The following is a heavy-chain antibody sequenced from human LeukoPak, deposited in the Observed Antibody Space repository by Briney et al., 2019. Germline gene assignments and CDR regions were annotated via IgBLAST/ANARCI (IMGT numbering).Heavy chain of an antibody. J-gene: IGHJ4*02. V-gene: IGHV4-59*01. CDR3: ARPRRYSGYDYRGSYFDY. D-gene: IGHD5-12*01. CDR2: IYYNGST. Sequence: PSETLSLTCTVSGGSISSYYWSWIRQPQGKGLQRIGYIYYNGSTNYNPSLKSRVTISVDRSKNQFSLNMSSLTAPDTAVCFYARPRRYSGYDYRGSYFDYWGQGTLVTVSS. CDR1: GGSISSYY.